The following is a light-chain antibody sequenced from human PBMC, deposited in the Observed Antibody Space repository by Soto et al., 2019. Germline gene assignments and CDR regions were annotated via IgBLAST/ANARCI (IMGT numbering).Light chain of an antibody. CDR3: QQYNSYSRNT. CDR1: QSISSW. J-gene: IGKJ2*01. CDR2: KAS. Sequence: DIQMTQSPSTLSASVGDRVTITCRASQSISSWLAWYQQKPGKAPKLLIYKASSLESGSPSRFSGSGSGTEFTLTISSLQPDDFACDYCQQYNSYSRNTFGEGTKLEIK. V-gene: IGKV1-5*03.